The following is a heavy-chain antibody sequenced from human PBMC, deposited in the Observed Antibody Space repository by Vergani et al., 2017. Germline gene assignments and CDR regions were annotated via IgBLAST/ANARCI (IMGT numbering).Heavy chain of an antibody. J-gene: IGHJ4*02. CDR3: ARETGDRTVGAYYFDY. V-gene: IGHV1-69*13. Sequence: QVQLVQSGAEVKKPGSSVKVSCKASGGTFSTYGISWVRQAPGQGLEWMGRIIPIFGTANYAQKFQGRVTITADESTSTAYMELSSLRSEDTAVYYCARETGDRTVGAYYFDYWGQGTLVTVSS. CDR2: IIPIFGTA. CDR1: GGTFSTYG. D-gene: IGHD1-26*01.